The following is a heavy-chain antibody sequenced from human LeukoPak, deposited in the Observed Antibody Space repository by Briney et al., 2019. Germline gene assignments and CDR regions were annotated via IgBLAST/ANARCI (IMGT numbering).Heavy chain of an antibody. CDR1: GYTFTSYY. V-gene: IGHV1-46*01. Sequence: ASVKVSCKASGYTFTSYYMHWVRQAPGQGLEWMGIINPSGGSTSYAQKFQGRVTMTRDTSTSTVYMELSSLRSEDTAVYYCARLRCSSTSCYWFDPWGQGTLVTVSS. CDR2: INPSGGST. J-gene: IGHJ5*02. CDR3: ARLRCSSTSCYWFDP. D-gene: IGHD2-2*01.